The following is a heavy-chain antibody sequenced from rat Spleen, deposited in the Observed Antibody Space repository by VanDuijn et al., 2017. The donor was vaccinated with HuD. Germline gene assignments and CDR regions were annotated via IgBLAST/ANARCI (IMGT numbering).Heavy chain of an antibody. CDR2: IWCGGST. V-gene: IGHV2-15*01. J-gene: IGHJ2*01. CDR3: ARANRESYAHFDY. D-gene: IGHD1-12*01. CDR1: GFSLTSYS. Sequence: QVQLKESGPGLVQPSETLSLTCTVSGFSLTSYSVSLVRQPSVKGPEWMGVIWCGGSTSHHSLLESRLRVTRDISKTQVFLKMNILQTEDTATYYCARANRESYAHFDYWGQGVMVTVSS.